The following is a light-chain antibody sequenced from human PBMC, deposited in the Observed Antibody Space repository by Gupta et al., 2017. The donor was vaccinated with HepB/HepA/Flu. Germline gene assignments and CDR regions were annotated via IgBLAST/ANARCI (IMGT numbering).Light chain of an antibody. V-gene: IGKV2-30*02. Sequence: EVVMTQSPLSLPVTLGQSASISCKSSQSLVHTDGYIYLNWFHQRPGQSPTRLIYKVSNRDSGVPDRFSASGSGTDFTLKISRVEAEDVGVYYCMQGTFWRTFGQGTKVEI. CDR1: QSLVHTDGYIY. J-gene: IGKJ1*01. CDR3: MQGTFWRT. CDR2: KVS.